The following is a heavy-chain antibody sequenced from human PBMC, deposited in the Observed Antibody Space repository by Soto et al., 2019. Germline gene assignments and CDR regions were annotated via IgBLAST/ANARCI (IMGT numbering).Heavy chain of an antibody. CDR2: INHSGST. J-gene: IGHJ5*02. D-gene: IGHD2-2*01. CDR1: GGSFSGYY. V-gene: IGHV4-34*01. Sequence: PSETLSLTCAVYGGSFSGYYWSWIRQPPGRGLEWIGEINHSGSTNYNPSLKSRVTISVDTSKNQFSLKLSSVTAADTAVYYCARGSRGLGYCSSTSCPRSLDPWGQGTLVTVSS. CDR3: ARGSRGLGYCSSTSCPRSLDP.